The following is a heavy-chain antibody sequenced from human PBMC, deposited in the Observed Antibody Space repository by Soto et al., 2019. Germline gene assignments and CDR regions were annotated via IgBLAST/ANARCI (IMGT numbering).Heavy chain of an antibody. CDR1: GGSVSGYY. Sequence: PSETLSLTCAVYGGSVSGYYWSWIRQPPGKGLEWIGETNQSGGTHYNPSLKSRVTISVDTSKNQFSLRLSSVTATDTAVYYCARGRSITMLRGAPPDYWGQGTLVTVSS. V-gene: IGHV4-34*01. CDR2: TNQSGGT. D-gene: IGHD3-10*01. CDR3: ARGRSITMLRGAPPDY. J-gene: IGHJ4*02.